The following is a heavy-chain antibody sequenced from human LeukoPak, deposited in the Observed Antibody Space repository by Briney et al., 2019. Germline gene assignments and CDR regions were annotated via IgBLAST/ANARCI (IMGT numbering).Heavy chain of an antibody. CDR1: GYTFTSYA. CDR2: INAGNGNT. V-gene: IGHV1-3*01. Sequence: ASVKVSCKASGYTFTSYAMHWVRQSPGQRLEWMGWINAGNGNTKYSQKFQGRVTITRDTSASTAYMELSSLRSEDTAVYYCARGSRYSSSCKFDYWGQGTLVTVSS. CDR3: ARGSRYSSSCKFDY. D-gene: IGHD6-13*01. J-gene: IGHJ4*02.